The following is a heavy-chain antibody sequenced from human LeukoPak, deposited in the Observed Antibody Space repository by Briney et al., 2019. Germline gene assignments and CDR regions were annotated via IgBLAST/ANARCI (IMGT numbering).Heavy chain of an antibody. J-gene: IGHJ5*02. CDR2: INSDGSST. V-gene: IGHV3-74*01. CDR1: GFTFSSYW. CDR3: ARERPPTGLGWFDP. Sequence: GGSLRLSCAASGFTFSSYWMHWVRQAPGKGLVWVSRINSDGSSTIYADSVKGRFTISRDNAKNTLYLQMNSLRAEDTAVYYCARERPPTGLGWFDPWGQGTLVTVSS. D-gene: IGHD1-1*01.